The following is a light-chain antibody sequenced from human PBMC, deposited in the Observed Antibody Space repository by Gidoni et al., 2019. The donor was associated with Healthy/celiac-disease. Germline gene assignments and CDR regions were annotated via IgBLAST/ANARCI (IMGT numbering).Light chain of an antibody. CDR3: AAWDDSLVV. J-gene: IGLJ2*01. CDR1: SSNIGSNY. V-gene: IGLV1-47*02. CDR2: SNN. Sequence: QSVLTQPPSASGTPGQRVTISCSGSSSNIGSNYLYWYQQPPGTAPKLPIYSNNQRPSGVPDRFSGSKSGTSAPLAISGLRSEDEADYYCAAWDDSLVVFGGGTKLTVL.